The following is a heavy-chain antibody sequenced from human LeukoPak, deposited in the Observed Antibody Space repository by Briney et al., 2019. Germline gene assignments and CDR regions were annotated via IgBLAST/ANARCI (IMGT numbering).Heavy chain of an antibody. CDR1: GYTFTGYY. Sequence: GASVKVSCKASGYTFTGYYMHWVRQAPGQGLEWMGWINPISGGTNYAQKFQGRVTMTRDTSISTAYMELSRLRSDDTAVYYCARGEAEVADAFDIWGQGTMVTVSS. CDR2: INPISGGT. CDR3: ARGEAEVADAFDI. D-gene: IGHD3-16*01. V-gene: IGHV1-2*02. J-gene: IGHJ3*02.